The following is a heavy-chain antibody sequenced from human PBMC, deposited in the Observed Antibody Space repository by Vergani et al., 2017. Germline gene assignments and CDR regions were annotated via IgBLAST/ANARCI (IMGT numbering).Heavy chain of an antibody. V-gene: IGHV1-69*01. CDR2: IIPIFGTA. CDR1: GGTFSSYA. D-gene: IGHD5-18*01. Sequence: QVQLVQSGAEVKKPGSSVKVSCKASGGTFSSYAISWVRQAPGQGLEWMGGIIPIFGTANYAQKFQGRVTITADESTCTAYMELSSLRSEDTAVYYCARALGSGYSYGRKYYFDYWGQGTLVTVSS. J-gene: IGHJ4*02. CDR3: ARALGSGYSYGRKYYFDY.